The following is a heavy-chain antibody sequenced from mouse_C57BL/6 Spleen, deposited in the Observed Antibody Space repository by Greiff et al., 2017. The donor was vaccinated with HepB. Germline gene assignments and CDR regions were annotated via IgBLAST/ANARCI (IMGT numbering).Heavy chain of an antibody. D-gene: IGHD2-2*01. J-gene: IGHJ4*01. CDR2: INPNYGTT. V-gene: IGHV1-39*01. CDR1: GYSFTDYN. CDR3: ARTIVVTTDYYAMDY. Sequence: VQLQQSGPELVKPGASVKISCKASGYSFTDYNMNWVKQSNGKSLEWIGVINPNYGTTSYNQKFKGKATLTVDQSSSTAYMQLNRLTSEDSAVYYCARTIVVTTDYYAMDYWGQGTSVTVSS.